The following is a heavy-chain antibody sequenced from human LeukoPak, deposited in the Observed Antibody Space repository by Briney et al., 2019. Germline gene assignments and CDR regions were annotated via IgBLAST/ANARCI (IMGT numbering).Heavy chain of an antibody. J-gene: IGHJ4*02. Sequence: GESLKISCKGSGYSFTNYWIGWVRQMPGKGLEWMGIIYPGDSDTRYNPAFQGQVTISADRSTKTAYLQWNSLKASDTAMYYCASTSSSWFLGIHWGQGTLVTVSS. V-gene: IGHV5-51*01. D-gene: IGHD6-13*01. CDR1: GYSFTNYW. CDR3: ASTSSSWFLGIH. CDR2: IYPGDSDT.